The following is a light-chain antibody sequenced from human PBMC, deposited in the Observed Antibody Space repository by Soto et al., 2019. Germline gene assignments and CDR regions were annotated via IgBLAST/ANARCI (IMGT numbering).Light chain of an antibody. CDR2: DSS. J-gene: IGKJ2*01. Sequence: DIQMTQSPPSLSASVGDRVTITCRASQSIATYLNWYQQKPGKAPKLLLYDSSTLRSGVPSRFSGSVSGTGFTLTISSLQPEDFATYYCQQSYNAPRTFGQGTKLEIK. CDR3: QQSYNAPRT. V-gene: IGKV1-39*01. CDR1: QSIATY.